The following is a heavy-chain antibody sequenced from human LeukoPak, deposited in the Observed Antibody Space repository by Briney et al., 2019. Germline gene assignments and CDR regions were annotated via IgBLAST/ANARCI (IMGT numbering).Heavy chain of an antibody. J-gene: IGHJ5*02. CDR3: GPHPTGGFPSGFYEIDP. CDR2: IHPSGSR. CDR1: GASITGYS. V-gene: IGHV4-59*01. D-gene: IGHD3-16*01. Sequence: SETLSLTCTVSGASITGYSWSWIRQPPGRGLEWIGFIHPSGSRTYNPSLQSRVTISVDTSKNQVSLTLTSVTSPDTAVYYCGPHPTGGFPSGFYEIDPWGQGALVTVSS.